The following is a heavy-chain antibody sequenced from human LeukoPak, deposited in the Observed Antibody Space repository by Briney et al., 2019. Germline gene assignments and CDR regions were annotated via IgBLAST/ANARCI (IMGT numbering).Heavy chain of an antibody. J-gene: IGHJ5*02. V-gene: IGHV1-18*01. CDR2: ISAYNGNT. D-gene: IGHD6-13*01. CDR1: GYTFTSYG. Sequence: GASVKVSCKASGYTFTSYGISWVRQAPGQGLEWMGWISAYNGNTNYAQKLQGRVTMTTDTSTSTAYMELRSLRSDDTAVYYCARDRHWYAAGNWFDPWGQGTLVTVSS. CDR3: ARDRHWYAAGNWFDP.